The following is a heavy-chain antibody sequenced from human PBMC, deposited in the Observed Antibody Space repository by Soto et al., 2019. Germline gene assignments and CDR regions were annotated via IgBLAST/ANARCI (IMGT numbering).Heavy chain of an antibody. V-gene: IGHV3-64D*06. CDR2: IRNNGGST. J-gene: IGHJ5*02. CDR3: VKGGGAYSSSSFWFDL. D-gene: IGHD6-6*01. Sequence: LRLSCSASGFPFRTYAMHWVRQAPGGGLEYVAAIRNNGGSTYSSDSVKGRITISRDNSKNTLYLQMTSLRVEDTAIYYCVKGGGAYSSSSFWFDLWGQGTLVTVSS. CDR1: GFPFRTYA.